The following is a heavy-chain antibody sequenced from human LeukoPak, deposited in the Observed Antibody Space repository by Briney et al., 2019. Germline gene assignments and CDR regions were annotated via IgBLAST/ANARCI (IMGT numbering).Heavy chain of an antibody. CDR1: GFTFSSYV. CDR2: ISGSGDST. Sequence: PGGSLRLSCAASGFTFSSYVMSWVRQAPGKGLEWVSAISGSGDSTYFADSVKGRFTTSRDNSKNTLYLQMHSLRAEDTAVYYCAKMGSSWYGNFGDYWGQGTLVTVSS. D-gene: IGHD6-13*01. J-gene: IGHJ4*02. CDR3: AKMGSSWYGNFGDY. V-gene: IGHV3-23*01.